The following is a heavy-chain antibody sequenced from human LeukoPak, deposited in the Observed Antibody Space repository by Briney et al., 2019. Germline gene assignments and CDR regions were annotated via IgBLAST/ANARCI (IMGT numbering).Heavy chain of an antibody. J-gene: IGHJ4*02. D-gene: IGHD3-9*01. CDR2: INPSGGST. V-gene: IGHV1-46*01. CDR3: ARDGNPYYDILTGYPFL. CDR1: GYTFTSYY. Sequence: ASVKVSCKASGYTFTSYYMHWVRQAPGQGLEWMGIINPSGGSTSYAQKFQGRVTMTRDTSTSTVYMELSSLRSEDTAVHYCARDGNPYYDILTGYPFLWGQGTLVTVSS.